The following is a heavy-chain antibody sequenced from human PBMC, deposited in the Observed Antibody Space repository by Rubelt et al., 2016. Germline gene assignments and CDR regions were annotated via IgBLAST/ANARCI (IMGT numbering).Heavy chain of an antibody. CDR3: ARESPPIPYGMDV. CDR1: S. Sequence: SMHWVRQAPGKGLEWVSSISSSSSYIYYADSVKGRFTISRDNAKNSLYLQMNSLRAEDTAVYYCARESPPIPYGMDVWGQGTTVTVSS. V-gene: IGHV3-21*01. CDR2: ISSSSSYI. J-gene: IGHJ6*02.